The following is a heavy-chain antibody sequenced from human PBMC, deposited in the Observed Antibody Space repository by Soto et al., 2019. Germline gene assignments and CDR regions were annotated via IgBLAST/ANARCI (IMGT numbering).Heavy chain of an antibody. CDR2: ISWNSGSI. D-gene: IGHD3-3*01. CDR1: GFTFDDYA. CDR3: AKDKGLFWSGPLYYFDY. J-gene: IGHJ4*02. V-gene: IGHV3-9*01. Sequence: GGSLRLSCAASGFTFDDYAMHWVRQAPGKGLEWVSGISWNSGSIGYADSVKGRFTISRDNAKNSLYLQMNSLRAEDTALYYCAKDKGLFWSGPLYYFDYWGQGTLVTVSS.